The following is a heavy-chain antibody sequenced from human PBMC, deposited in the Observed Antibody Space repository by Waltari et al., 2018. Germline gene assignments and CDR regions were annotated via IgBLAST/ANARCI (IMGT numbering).Heavy chain of an antibody. J-gene: IGHJ4*02. Sequence: LQLQESGPGLVKPSETLSLTCTVSGGSISSSSYYWGRLRQPPGKGLEWIGSIYYSGSTYYNPSLKSRVTISVDTSKNQFSLKLSSVTAADTAVYYCARSHYDYVWGSYRPWGQGTLVTVSS. CDR3: ARSHYDYVWGSYRP. D-gene: IGHD3-16*02. V-gene: IGHV4-39*01. CDR2: IYYSGST. CDR1: GGSISSSSYY.